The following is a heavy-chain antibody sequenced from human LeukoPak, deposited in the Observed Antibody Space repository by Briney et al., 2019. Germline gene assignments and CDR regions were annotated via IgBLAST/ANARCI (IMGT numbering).Heavy chain of an antibody. V-gene: IGHV5-10-1*01. Sequence: GESLKISCKGSGYSFTSYWISWVRQMPGKGLEWMGNIDPSDSYTNYSPSFQGHVTISTDKSISTAYLQWSSLKASDTAMYCCARRPGTGVFDYWGQGTLVTVSS. CDR1: GYSFTSYW. D-gene: IGHD3-10*01. CDR2: IDPSDSYT. CDR3: ARRPGTGVFDY. J-gene: IGHJ4*02.